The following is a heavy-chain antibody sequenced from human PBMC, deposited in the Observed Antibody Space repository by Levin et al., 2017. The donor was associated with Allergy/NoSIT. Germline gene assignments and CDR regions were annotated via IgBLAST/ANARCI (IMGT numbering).Heavy chain of an antibody. V-gene: IGHV3-30*04. CDR2: ISSDGTDK. Sequence: GESLKISCAASGFTFRTYAMHWVRQAPGEGLEWLTVISSDGTDKFYTDSVTGRFTISRDNSRNTLYLHLNSLRVEDTAVYYCARDPRRTSSGNYNEGHFFDFWGQGILVTVSS. J-gene: IGHJ5*01. D-gene: IGHD3-22*01. CDR1: GFTFRTYA. CDR3: ARDPRRTSSGNYNEGHFFDF.